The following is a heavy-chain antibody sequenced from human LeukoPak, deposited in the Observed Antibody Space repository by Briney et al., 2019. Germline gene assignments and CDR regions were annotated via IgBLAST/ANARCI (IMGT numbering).Heavy chain of an antibody. CDR2: IRSKAYGGTT. Sequence: GGSLRLSCTASGFTFGDYAMSWVRQAPGKGLEWVGFIRSKAYGGTTEYAASVKGRFTISRDDSKSIAYLQMNSLKTEDTAVYYCTRDSCSGGSCYSFVYYYYYYMDVWGKGTTVTISS. CDR3: TRDSCSGGSCYSFVYYYYYYMDV. V-gene: IGHV3-49*04. CDR1: GFTFGDYA. D-gene: IGHD2-15*01. J-gene: IGHJ6*03.